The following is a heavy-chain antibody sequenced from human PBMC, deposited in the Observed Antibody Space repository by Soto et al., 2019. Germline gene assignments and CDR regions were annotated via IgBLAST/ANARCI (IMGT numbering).Heavy chain of an antibody. V-gene: IGHV3-13*05. CDR3: AKALVGEVGATDY. J-gene: IGHJ4*02. D-gene: IGHD1-26*01. CDR2: IGAAKDP. CDR1: GFTFSDYD. Sequence: GGSLRLSCTASGFTFSDYDMHWVRQGSGKGLEWVSTIGAAKDPYYTGSAKGRFTISRDNARNTPYLQMNSLGAEDAALYYCAKALVGEVGATDYWGQGTLVTVSS.